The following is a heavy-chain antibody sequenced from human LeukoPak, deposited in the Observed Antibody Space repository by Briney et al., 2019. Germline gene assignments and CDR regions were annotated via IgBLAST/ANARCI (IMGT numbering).Heavy chain of an antibody. CDR3: ARDGRHYCGSGSYYLDWFDP. J-gene: IGHJ5*02. Sequence: GGSLRLSCAASGFIFDDYGMSWVRQVPGKGLEWVSGINWNGRSIGYADSVKGRFTISRDNAKKSLYLQMNNLRAEDTAFYHCARDGRHYCGSGSYYLDWFDPWGQGTLVTVSS. CDR2: INWNGRSI. CDR1: GFIFDDYG. V-gene: IGHV3-20*01. D-gene: IGHD3-10*01.